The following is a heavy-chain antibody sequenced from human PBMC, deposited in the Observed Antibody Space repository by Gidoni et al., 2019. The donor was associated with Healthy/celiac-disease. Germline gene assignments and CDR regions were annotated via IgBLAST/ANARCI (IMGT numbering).Heavy chain of an antibody. CDR3: AKHLEQLWRGYFDY. CDR1: GFTFSSYA. Sequence: EVQLLESGGGLVQPGGSLRLSCAASGFTFSSYAMSWVRPAPGKGLEWGSAISGSGGSTYYADSVKGRFTSPRDKSKNTLYLQMNSLRAEDTAVYYCAKHLEQLWRGYFDYWGQGTLVTVSS. D-gene: IGHD6-6*01. J-gene: IGHJ4*02. CDR2: ISGSGGST. V-gene: IGHV3-23*01.